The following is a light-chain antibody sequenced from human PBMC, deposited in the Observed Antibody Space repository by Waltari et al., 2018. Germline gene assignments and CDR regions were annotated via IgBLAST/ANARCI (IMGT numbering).Light chain of an antibody. V-gene: IGLV3-1*01. CDR2: EDN. CDR3: QAGDNTVV. CDR1: KLGDKY. J-gene: IGLJ2*01. Sequence: SYALTQPPSVSVSPGQTASITCSGDKLGDKYVYWYQQRPGQSPVLIIYEDNKRPSGIPERIAGSNSGNTATLTISGTQAMDEAEYYCQAGDNTVVFGGGTKLTVL.